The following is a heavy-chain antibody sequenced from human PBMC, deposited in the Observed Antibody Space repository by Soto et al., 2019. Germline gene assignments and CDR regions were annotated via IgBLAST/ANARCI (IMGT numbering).Heavy chain of an antibody. V-gene: IGHV4-39*01. CDR2: IYYSGST. CDR3: ASHQRYYYGSGPFDY. Sequence: SETLSLTCTVSGGSISSSSYYWGWIRQPPGKGLEWIGSIYYSGSTYYNPSLKSRVTISVDTSKNQFSLKLSSVTAADTAVYYCASHQRYYYGSGPFDYWGQGTLVTVSS. J-gene: IGHJ4*02. CDR1: GGSISSSSYY. D-gene: IGHD3-10*01.